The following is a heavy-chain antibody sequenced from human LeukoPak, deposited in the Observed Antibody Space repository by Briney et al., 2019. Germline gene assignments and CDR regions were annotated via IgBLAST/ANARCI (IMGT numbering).Heavy chain of an antibody. CDR2: IYDSGST. CDR1: VGSISRYY. D-gene: IGHD3-9*01. J-gene: IGHJ4*02. V-gene: IGHV4-39*01. CDR3: ARRYYDILTGSHYFDY. Sequence: SETLSLTCTVSVGSISRYYWGWIRQPPGKGLEWIGSIYDSGSTYYNPSLKSRVTISVDTSKNQTSLKLSSVTAADTAVYYCARRYYDILTGSHYFDYWGQGTLVSLCS.